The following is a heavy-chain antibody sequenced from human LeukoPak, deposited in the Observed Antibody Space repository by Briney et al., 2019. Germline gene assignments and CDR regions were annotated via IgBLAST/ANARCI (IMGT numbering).Heavy chain of an antibody. CDR1: GFTFSSYA. CDR3: AREHYYDSSGYPDY. V-gene: IGHV3-64*01. Sequence: PGGSLRLSCAASGFTFSSYAMHWVRQAPGKGLEYVSGISSNGGSTYYANPVKGRFTISRDNSKNTLYLQMGSLRAEDMAVYYCAREHYYDSSGYPDYWGQGTLVTVSS. CDR2: ISSNGGST. D-gene: IGHD3-22*01. J-gene: IGHJ4*02.